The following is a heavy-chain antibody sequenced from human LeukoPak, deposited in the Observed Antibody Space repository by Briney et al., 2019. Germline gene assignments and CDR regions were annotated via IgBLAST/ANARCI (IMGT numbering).Heavy chain of an antibody. CDR2: IYYSGRT. D-gene: IGHD3-10*01. Sequence: SETLSLTCTVSGRSISSSSYYWGWIRQPPGKGLEWIGSIYYSGRTYYNPSLKSRVPISVDTSKNQFSLKLSSVTAADTAVYYCATGQYYSGSSYNTFDYWGQGTLVTVSS. CDR1: GRSISSSSYY. V-gene: IGHV4-39*01. J-gene: IGHJ4*02. CDR3: ATGQYYSGSSYNTFDY.